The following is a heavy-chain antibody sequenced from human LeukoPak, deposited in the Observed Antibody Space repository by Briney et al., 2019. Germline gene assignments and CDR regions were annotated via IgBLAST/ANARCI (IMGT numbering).Heavy chain of an antibody. V-gene: IGHV1-69*13. CDR1: GYTFTSYA. J-gene: IGHJ4*02. CDR2: IIPIFGTA. CDR3: ARDFSSWYERPHTGFDY. D-gene: IGHD6-13*01. Sequence: RAPVKVSCKASGYTFTSYAISWVRQAPGQGLEWMGGIIPIFGTANYAQKFQGRVTITADESTSTAYMELSSLRSEDTAVYYCARDFSSWYERPHTGFDYWGQGTLVTVSS.